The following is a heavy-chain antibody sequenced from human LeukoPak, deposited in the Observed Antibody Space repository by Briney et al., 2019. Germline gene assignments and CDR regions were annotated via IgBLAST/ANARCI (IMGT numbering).Heavy chain of an antibody. D-gene: IGHD6-13*01. J-gene: IGHJ4*02. CDR2: LSGSGSNT. Sequence: GGSLRLSCAASGFTFSSYAMTWVRQAPGKGLEWVSTLSGSGSNTYYADSVKGRFSISRDNSQSALYLQMNSLRAEDTAVYYCAKFRAAAGPRDFDYWGQGTLVTVSS. V-gene: IGHV3-23*01. CDR3: AKFRAAAGPRDFDY. CDR1: GFTFSSYA.